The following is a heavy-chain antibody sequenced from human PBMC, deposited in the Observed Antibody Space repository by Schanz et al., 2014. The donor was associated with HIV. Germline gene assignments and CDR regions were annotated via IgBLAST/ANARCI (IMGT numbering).Heavy chain of an antibody. V-gene: IGHV3-72*01. D-gene: IGHD5-18*01. Sequence: VQLVESGGGVVQPGRSLRLSCAASGFSFSNFGMHWVRQLPGKGLEWVARSRVKSDSYATEYAASVTGRFTISRDDSKNSVYLQMNSLNIEDTAVYYCRGYRFYYGVDFWGQGTTVTVS. CDR3: RGYRFYYGVDF. J-gene: IGHJ6*02. CDR1: GFSFSNFG. CDR2: SRVKSDSYAT.